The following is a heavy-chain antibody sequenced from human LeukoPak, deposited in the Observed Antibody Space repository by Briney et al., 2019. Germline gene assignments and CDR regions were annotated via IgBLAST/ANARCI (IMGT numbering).Heavy chain of an antibody. D-gene: IGHD1-26*01. CDR1: GFTFDDYA. CDR2: ISWNSGSI. Sequence: GRSLRLSCAASGFTFDDYAMHWVRQAPGKGLEWVSGISWNSGSIGYADSVKGRFTISRDNAKNSLYLQMNSLRAEDTALYYCAKSSQWELLGIIDYWGQGTLVTVSS. CDR3: AKSSQWELLGIIDY. V-gene: IGHV3-9*01. J-gene: IGHJ4*02.